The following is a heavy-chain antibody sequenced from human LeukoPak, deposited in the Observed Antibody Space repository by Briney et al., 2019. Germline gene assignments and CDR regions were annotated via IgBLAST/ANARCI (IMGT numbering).Heavy chain of an antibody. CDR3: AREERRRYYDFWSGYQDFAFDY. CDR1: GFTFRSYW. V-gene: IGHV3-7*01. CDR2: IKQDGSEK. J-gene: IGHJ4*02. Sequence: LAGGSLRLSCAASGFTFRSYWMSWVRQAPGKGLEWVANIKQDGSEKYYVDSVKGRFTISRDNAKNSLYLQMNSLRAEDTALYYCAREERRRYYDFWSGYQDFAFDYWGQGTLVTVSS. D-gene: IGHD3-3*01.